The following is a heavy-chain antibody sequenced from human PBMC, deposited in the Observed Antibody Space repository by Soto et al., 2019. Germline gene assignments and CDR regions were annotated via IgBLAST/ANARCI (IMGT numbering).Heavy chain of an antibody. CDR3: ARYAAQYYYDSSGPSGYFDY. V-gene: IGHV1-69*13. Sequence: SVKVSCKASGGTFSSYAISWVRQAPGQGLEWMGGIIPIFGTANYAQKFQGRVTITADESTSTAYMELSSLRSEDTAVYYCARYAAQYYYDSSGPSGYFDYWGQGTLVTASS. J-gene: IGHJ4*02. CDR1: GGTFSSYA. D-gene: IGHD3-22*01. CDR2: IIPIFGTA.